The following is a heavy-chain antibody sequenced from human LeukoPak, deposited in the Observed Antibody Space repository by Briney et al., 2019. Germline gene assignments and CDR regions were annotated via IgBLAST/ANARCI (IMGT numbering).Heavy chain of an antibody. D-gene: IGHD1-26*01. CDR3: ARGAIFVGGVGAQDY. CDR1: GFTVTGNY. J-gene: IGHJ4*02. V-gene: IGHV3-53*01. CDR2: IYSGGST. Sequence: GGSLKLSCAASGFTVTGNYMSWVRQAPGKGLEWVSVIYSGGSTFYADSVKGRFTISRDNSKNTLFLQMHSLRAEDTAVYYCARGAIFVGGVGAQDYWGQGTLVTVSP.